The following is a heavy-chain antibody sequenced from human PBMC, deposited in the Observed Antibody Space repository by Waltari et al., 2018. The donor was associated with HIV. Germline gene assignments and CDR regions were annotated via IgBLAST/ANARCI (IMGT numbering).Heavy chain of an antibody. CDR3: TDPLLRHCFHI. Sequence: EVQLVESGGGLVNRGGSLRLSCLASGFAFDDAWMNWVRQAPGKGLELVGRIKNKSDGGTTDYAAAVKGRFTISRDDSKKTVYLQMDSLKSEDTAVYYCTDPLLRHCFHIWGQGTMVTVSS. D-gene: IGHD3-16*01. J-gene: IGHJ3*02. V-gene: IGHV3-15*01. CDR2: IKNKSDGGTT. CDR1: GFAFDDAW.